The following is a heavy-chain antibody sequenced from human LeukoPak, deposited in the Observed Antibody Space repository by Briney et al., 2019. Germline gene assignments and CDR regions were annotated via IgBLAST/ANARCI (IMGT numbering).Heavy chain of an antibody. CDR3: ARGSAVAGIVDY. J-gene: IGHJ4*02. CDR1: GGSISSSSYY. D-gene: IGHD6-19*01. Sequence: SETLSLTCTVSGGSISSSSYYWGWIRQPPGKGLEWIGSIYYSGSTYYNPSLKSRVTTSVDTSKNQFSLKLSSVTVADTAVYYCARGSAVAGIVDYWGQGTLVTVSS. CDR2: IYYSGST. V-gene: IGHV4-39*01.